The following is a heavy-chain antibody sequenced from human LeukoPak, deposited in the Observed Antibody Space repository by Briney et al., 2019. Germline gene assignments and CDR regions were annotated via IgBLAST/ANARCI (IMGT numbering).Heavy chain of an antibody. CDR2: INPDSGDT. CDR3: ARMVEERAGRFYHYYMDV. Sequence: ASVRVSCKASGFTFTDYYIHWVRQAPGQGLEWMGWINPDSGDTNYAQKFQGRVTMTRATSTTTAYMELTSLRSDDTAVYYCARMVEERAGRFYHYYMDVWGKGTTVIVSS. V-gene: IGHV1-2*02. CDR1: GFTFTDYY. J-gene: IGHJ6*03. D-gene: IGHD3-10*01.